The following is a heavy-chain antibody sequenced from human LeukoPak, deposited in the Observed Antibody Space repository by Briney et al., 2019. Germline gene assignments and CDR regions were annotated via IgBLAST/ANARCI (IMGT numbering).Heavy chain of an antibody. Sequence: PSDTLSLTCAASGYSISSSNWWGWIRQPPGKGLEWIGYIYYSGSTYYNPSLKSRVTMSVDTSKNQFSLKLSSVTAVDTAVYYCARIPSGYDTLTGPGDWGQGTLVTVSS. CDR2: IYYSGST. D-gene: IGHD3-9*01. CDR1: GYSISSSNW. J-gene: IGHJ4*02. V-gene: IGHV4-28*01. CDR3: ARIPSGYDTLTGPGD.